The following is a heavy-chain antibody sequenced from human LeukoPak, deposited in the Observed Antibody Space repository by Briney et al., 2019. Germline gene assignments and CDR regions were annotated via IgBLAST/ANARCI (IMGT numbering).Heavy chain of an antibody. CDR2: ISGSGGST. D-gene: IGHD5-18*01. CDR3: AKGGTAMVKYYFDY. J-gene: IGHJ4*02. CDR1: GFTFSSYA. Sequence: QAGGSLRLSCAASGFTFSSYAMSWVRQAPGKGLEWVSAISGSGGSTYYADSVKGRFTISRDNSKNTLYLQMNSLRAEDTAVYYCAKGGTAMVKYYFDYWGQGTLVTVSS. V-gene: IGHV3-23*01.